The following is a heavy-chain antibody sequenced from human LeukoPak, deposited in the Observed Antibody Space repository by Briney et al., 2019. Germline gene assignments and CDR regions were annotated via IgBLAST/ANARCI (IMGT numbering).Heavy chain of an antibody. V-gene: IGHV3-23*01. D-gene: IGHD5-18*01. CDR2: ISGSGGST. Sequence: GGSLRLSCAASGFTFSSYGMSWVRQAPGKGLEWVSAISGSGGSTYYADSVKGRSTISRDNSKNTLYLQMNSLRAEDTAVYYCAKDAWIQLCSYWGQGTLVTVSS. J-gene: IGHJ4*02. CDR1: GFTFSSYG. CDR3: AKDAWIQLCSY.